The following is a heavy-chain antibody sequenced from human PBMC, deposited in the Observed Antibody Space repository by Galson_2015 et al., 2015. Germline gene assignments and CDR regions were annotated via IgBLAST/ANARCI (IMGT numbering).Heavy chain of an antibody. Sequence: SLRLSCAASAFAFSIYEMNWIRQAPGKGLEWVSYITSTGDITYYADSVKGRFTVSRDNAKNSLFLQMNSLRAEDTALYYCAKTTVAAGSSWYMDAWGKGTTVTVSS. CDR2: ITSTGDIT. V-gene: IGHV3-48*03. CDR1: AFAFSIYE. CDR3: AKTTVAAGSSWYMDA. J-gene: IGHJ6*03. D-gene: IGHD4-23*01.